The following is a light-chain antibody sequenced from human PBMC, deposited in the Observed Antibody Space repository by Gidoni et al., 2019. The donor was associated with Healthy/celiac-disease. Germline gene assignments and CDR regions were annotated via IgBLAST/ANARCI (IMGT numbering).Light chain of an antibody. CDR1: QGVSSY. CDR2: DAS. J-gene: IGKJ4*01. CDR3: QQRSNCPLT. Sequence: IVLTQSPATLSLSPGERATLSCRASQGVSSYLAWYQQKPGQAPRLLIYDASNRATGIPARFSGSGPGTDFTLTISSLEPEDFAVYYCQQRSNCPLTFXGXTKVEIK. V-gene: IGKV3D-11*01.